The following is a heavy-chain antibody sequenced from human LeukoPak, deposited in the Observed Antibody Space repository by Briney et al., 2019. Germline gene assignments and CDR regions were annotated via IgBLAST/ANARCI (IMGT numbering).Heavy chain of an antibody. CDR1: GHSTTRGYY. D-gene: IGHD3-10*02. CDR2: FFQSHRS. Sequence: PSETLSPTCAISGHSTTRGYYWAWFRQSPGKGLEWIATFFQSHRSFYNASLESRVTMSLDTSKSQFSLNLTSVTAADTAVYYCARVLSVPYLLDSWGRGTQVTVSS. J-gene: IGHJ4*02. V-gene: IGHV4-38-2*01. CDR3: ARVLSVPYLLDS.